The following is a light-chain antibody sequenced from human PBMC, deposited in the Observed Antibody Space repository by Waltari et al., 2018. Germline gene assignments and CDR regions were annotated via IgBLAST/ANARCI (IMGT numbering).Light chain of an antibody. V-gene: IGLV2-8*01. Sequence: QSALTQPPSASGSPGQSVTISCTGTSSDVGYYNYVSWYQQHPGKAPKLMIFEVSKRFSGVPYRFSGSKSANTASLTVSGLQAEDEADYYCSSYAGNNFYVFGTGTTVTVL. CDR2: EVS. J-gene: IGLJ1*01. CDR1: SSDVGYYNY. CDR3: SSYAGNNFYV.